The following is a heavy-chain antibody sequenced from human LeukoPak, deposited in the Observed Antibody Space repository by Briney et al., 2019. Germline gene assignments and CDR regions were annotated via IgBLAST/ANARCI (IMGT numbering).Heavy chain of an antibody. CDR1: GFTVSSDC. V-gene: IGHV3-20*04. CDR2: INWNGAGT. J-gene: IGHJ4*02. CDR3: AREVPGDYEFDF. D-gene: IGHD4-17*01. Sequence: RPGGSLRLSCAASGFTVSSDCMSWVRRAPGKGLEWVSGINWNGAGTGYRDSVKGRCTISRDNAKNSLYLQMNSLRAEDTALYYCAREVPGDYEFDFWGQGTLVTVSS.